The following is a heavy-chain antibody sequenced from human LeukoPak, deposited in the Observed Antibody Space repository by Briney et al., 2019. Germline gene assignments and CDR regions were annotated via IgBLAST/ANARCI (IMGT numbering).Heavy chain of an antibody. CDR1: GGSFSGYY. D-gene: IGHD2-8*01. CDR3: ARGLGYRTNGVCLYYYGMDV. Sequence: SETLSLTCAVYGGSFSGYYWSWIRQPPGKGLEWIGEINHSGSTNYNPSLKSRVTISVDTSKNQFSLKLSSVTAADTAVYYCARGLGYRTNGVCLYYYGMDVWGQGTTVTVSS. J-gene: IGHJ6*02. V-gene: IGHV4-34*01. CDR2: INHSGST.